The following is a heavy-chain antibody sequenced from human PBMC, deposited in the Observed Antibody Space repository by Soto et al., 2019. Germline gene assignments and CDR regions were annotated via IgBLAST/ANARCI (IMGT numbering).Heavy chain of an antibody. CDR2: IFYSGNT. J-gene: IGHJ4*02. Sequence: SETLSLTCTVSGDSINSHTFYWGWIRQSPGKGLEWIGSIFYSGNTYYNPSLRGRLTISIDSSRNQFSLRLTSVTAADSAVHYCDGVTAVRPMLDYRGQGALVTVSS. CDR1: GDSINSHTFY. D-gene: IGHD2-21*02. CDR3: DGVTAVRPMLDY. V-gene: IGHV4-39*01.